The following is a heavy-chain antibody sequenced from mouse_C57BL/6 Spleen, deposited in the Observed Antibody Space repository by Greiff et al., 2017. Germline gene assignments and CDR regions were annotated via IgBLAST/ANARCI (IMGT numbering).Heavy chain of an antibody. V-gene: IGHV1-26*01. CDR2: ISPNTGGT. CDR3: ARKDGYLDY. J-gene: IGHJ2*01. D-gene: IGHD2-3*01. Sequence: VQLQQSGPELVKPGASVQISCKASGYTFTDYYMNWVKQNPGKSLEWIGDISPNTGGTRYNQKFTGMATLTVDKSSSTAYMELRRLTSEDSAVYYWARKDGYLDYWGQGTTLTVSS. CDR1: GYTFTDYY.